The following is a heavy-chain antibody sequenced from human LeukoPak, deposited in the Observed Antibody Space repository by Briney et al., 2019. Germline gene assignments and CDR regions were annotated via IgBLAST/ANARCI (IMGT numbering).Heavy chain of an antibody. J-gene: IGHJ3*02. CDR3: ARKPTGRAFDI. Sequence: GASVKVSCKASGYTFTSYGISWVRQAPGQGLDYMGWISANNGDTEYAQNLQGRVTMTTDTSTSTAYMEVRSLRPDDTAVYYCARKPTGRAFDIWGQGTMVTVSS. D-gene: IGHD4-17*01. CDR2: ISANNGDT. CDR1: GYTFTSYG. V-gene: IGHV1-18*04.